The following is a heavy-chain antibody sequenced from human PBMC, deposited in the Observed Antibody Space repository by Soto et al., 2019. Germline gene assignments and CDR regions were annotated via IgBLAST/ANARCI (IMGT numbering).Heavy chain of an antibody. CDR1: GGTFSSYA. CDR2: IIPIFGTA. D-gene: IGHD2-21*02. V-gene: IGHV1-69*12. Sequence: QVQLVQSGAEVKKPGSSVKVSCKASGGTFSSYAISWVRQAPGQGLEWMGGIIPIFGTANYAQKFQGRVTITADESTITAYMELSSLRSADTAVYYCARPAGDSYDWPYFDYWGQGTLVTVSS. CDR3: ARPAGDSYDWPYFDY. J-gene: IGHJ4*02.